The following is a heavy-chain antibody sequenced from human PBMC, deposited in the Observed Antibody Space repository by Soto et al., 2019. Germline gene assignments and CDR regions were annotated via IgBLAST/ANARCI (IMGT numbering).Heavy chain of an antibody. D-gene: IGHD6-6*01. V-gene: IGHV4-39*01. CDR3: ARLAQLVPHGYYYMDV. J-gene: IGHJ6*03. Sequence: SETLSLTCTVSGGSISSRSYYWGWIRQPPGKGLEWIGSIYYSGSTYYNPSLKSRVTISVDTSKNQFSLKLSSVTAADTAVYYCARLAQLVPHGYYYMDVWGKGTTVTVSS. CDR1: GGSISSRSYY. CDR2: IYYSGST.